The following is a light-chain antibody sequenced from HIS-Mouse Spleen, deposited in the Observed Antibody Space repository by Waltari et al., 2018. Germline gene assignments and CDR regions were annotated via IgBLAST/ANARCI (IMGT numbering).Light chain of an antibody. J-gene: IGLJ3*02. CDR1: SSNTGSNT. V-gene: IGLV1-44*01. Sequence: QSVLTQPPSASGTPGQRVTISCSGSSSNTGSNTVNWYQQLPGTAPKLLNNSNNQRPTGVPDRFSGSKSETEGALAISGLHSEDEADYYRAAWDDSLNGLVFGGVTKLTVL. CDR2: SNN. CDR3: AAWDDSLNGLV.